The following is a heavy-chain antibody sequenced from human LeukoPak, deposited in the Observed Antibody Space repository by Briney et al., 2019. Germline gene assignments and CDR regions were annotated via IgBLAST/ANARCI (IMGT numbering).Heavy chain of an antibody. CDR2: IIPILGIA. CDR3: ARERQQLVDNDNWFDP. CDR1: GGTFSSYA. Sequence: SVKVSCKASGGTFSSYAISWVRQAAGQGLEWMGRIIPILGIANYAQKFQGRVTITADKSTSTAYMELSSLRSEDTAVYYCARERQQLVDNDNWFDPWGQGTLVTVSS. J-gene: IGHJ5*02. D-gene: IGHD6-13*01. V-gene: IGHV1-69*04.